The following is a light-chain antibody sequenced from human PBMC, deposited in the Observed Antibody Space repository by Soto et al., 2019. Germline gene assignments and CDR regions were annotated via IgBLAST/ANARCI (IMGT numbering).Light chain of an antibody. J-gene: IGLJ3*02. CDR2: EVS. CDR3: SSYTTTTRL. V-gene: IGLV2-14*01. Sequence: QSALTQPASVSGSPGQSITISCTGTSSDIGSNNYVSWFQQRPGKAPTLIIYEVSNRPSGVSTHFSGSKSGNTASLTIHGLLPEDEDEYYCSSYTTTTRLFGGGTKVTVL. CDR1: SSDIGSNNY.